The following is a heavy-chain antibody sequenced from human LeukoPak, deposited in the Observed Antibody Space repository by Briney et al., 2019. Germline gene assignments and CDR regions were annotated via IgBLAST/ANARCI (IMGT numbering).Heavy chain of an antibody. J-gene: IGHJ4*02. V-gene: IGHV5-51*01. Sequence: GESLKISCKVSGYSFTNYWIGWVRQMPGKGLEWMGIIYPDDSDTRYSPSFQGQVTISADKSISTAYLQWSSLKASDTAMYYCARRKDSSSWYFDYWGQGTLVTVSS. CDR3: ARRKDSSSWYFDY. D-gene: IGHD6-13*01. CDR2: IYPDDSDT. CDR1: GYSFTNYW.